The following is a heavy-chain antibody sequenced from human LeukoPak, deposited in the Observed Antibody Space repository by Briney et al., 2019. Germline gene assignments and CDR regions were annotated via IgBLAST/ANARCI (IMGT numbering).Heavy chain of an antibody. CDR3: AGTPWFGELTLDY. V-gene: IGHV1-58*02. J-gene: IGHJ4*02. CDR1: GFTFTSST. D-gene: IGHD3-10*01. Sequence: SVKVSCKASGFTFTSSTIQWVRQARGQRLEWIGWIVVGSGNTNYAQKFQERVIITRDMSTATVYMELSSLRSEDTAVYYCAGTPWFGELTLDYWGQGTLVTVSS. CDR2: IVVGSGNT.